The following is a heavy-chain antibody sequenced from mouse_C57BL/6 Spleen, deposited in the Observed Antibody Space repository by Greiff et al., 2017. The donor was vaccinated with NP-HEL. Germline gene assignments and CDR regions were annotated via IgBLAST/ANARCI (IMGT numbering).Heavy chain of an antibody. D-gene: IGHD1-1*01. V-gene: IGHV14-1*01. CDR2: IDPEDGDT. J-gene: IGHJ2*01. CDR3: TITTVVAHFDY. CDR1: GFNIKDYY. Sequence: EVQLQQSGAELVRPGASVKLSCTASGFNIKDYYMHWVKQRPEQGLEWIGRIDPEDGDTEYAPKFQGKATMTADTSSNTAYLQLSSLTSEDTAVYYCTITTVVAHFDYWGQGTTLTVSS.